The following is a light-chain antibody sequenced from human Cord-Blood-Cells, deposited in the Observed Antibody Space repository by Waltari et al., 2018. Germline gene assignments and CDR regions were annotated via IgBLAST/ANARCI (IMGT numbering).Light chain of an antibody. V-gene: IGLV2-11*01. Sequence: QSALTHPRSVSGSPGQPVTISCNGPSRDLGGYTYVPRYQQHPGKAPKIMIYDVSKRPSGVPDLFSGSKSGNTASLTISGLQAEDEADYYFCSYAGSYTYVFGTESKVTDL. J-gene: IGLJ1*01. CDR2: DVS. CDR3: CSYAGSYTYV. CDR1: SRDLGGYTY.